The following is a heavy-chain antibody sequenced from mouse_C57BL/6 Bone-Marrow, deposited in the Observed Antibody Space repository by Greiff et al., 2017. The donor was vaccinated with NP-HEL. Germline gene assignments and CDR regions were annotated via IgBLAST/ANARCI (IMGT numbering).Heavy chain of an antibody. CDR3: ARSGLLTGPWFAY. V-gene: IGHV1-82*01. J-gene: IGHJ3*01. D-gene: IGHD4-1*01. CDR2: IYPGDGDT. Sequence: QVQLQQSGPELVKPGASVKISCKASGYAFSSSWMNWVKQRPGKGLEWIGRIYPGDGDTNYNGKFKGKATLTADKSSSTAYMQLSSLTSEDSAVYFCARSGLLTGPWFAYWGQGTLVTVSA. CDR1: GYAFSSSW.